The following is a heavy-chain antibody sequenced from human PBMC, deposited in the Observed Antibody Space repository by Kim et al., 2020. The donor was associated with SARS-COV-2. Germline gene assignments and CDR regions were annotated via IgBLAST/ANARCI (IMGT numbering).Heavy chain of an antibody. J-gene: IGHJ4*01. Sequence: GGSLRLSCAASGFTFSSYGMHWVRQAPGKGLEWVAVISYDGSNKYYADSVKGRFTISRDNSKNTLYLQMNSLRAEDTAVYYCARGGRDENVDIVATELD. D-gene: IGHD5-12*01. CDR2: ISYDGSNK. CDR1: GFTFSSYG. CDR3: ARGGRDENVDIVATELD. V-gene: IGHV3-33*05.